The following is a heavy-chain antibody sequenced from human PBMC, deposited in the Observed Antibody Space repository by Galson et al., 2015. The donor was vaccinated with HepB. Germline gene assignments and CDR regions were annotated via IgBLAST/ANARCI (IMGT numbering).Heavy chain of an antibody. Sequence: SLRLSCAASGFTFEDYAMYWVRQGPGTGLKWVSSISWNSDSMIYEDSVKGRFTVSRDNAKNSLYLQMDSLTTEDTALYYCARGRMGEYSQDWGQGTLVIVS. J-gene: IGHJ1*01. CDR2: ISWNSDSM. CDR1: GFTFEDYA. D-gene: IGHD3-16*01. CDR3: ARGRMGEYSQD. V-gene: IGHV3-9*01.